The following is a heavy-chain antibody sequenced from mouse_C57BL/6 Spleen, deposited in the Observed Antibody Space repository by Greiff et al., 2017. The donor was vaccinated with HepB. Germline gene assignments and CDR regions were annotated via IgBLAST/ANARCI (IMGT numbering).Heavy chain of an antibody. CDR3: TTYDYDVFYAMDY. CDR2: IDPENGDT. CDR1: GFNIKDDY. V-gene: IGHV14-4*01. D-gene: IGHD2-4*01. J-gene: IGHJ4*01. Sequence: DVKLQESGAELVRPGASVKLSCTASGFNIKDDYMHWVKQRPEQGLEWIGWIDPENGDTEYASKFQGKATITADTSSNTAYLQLSSLTSEDTAVYYCTTYDYDVFYAMDYWGQGTSVTVSS.